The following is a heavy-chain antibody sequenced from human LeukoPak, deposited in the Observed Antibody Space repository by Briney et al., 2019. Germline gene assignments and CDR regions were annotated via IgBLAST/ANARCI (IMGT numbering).Heavy chain of an antibody. CDR3: ARVEIVGWPTDETGLDYYYYYGMDV. Sequence: SVKVSCKASGGTFSSYAISWVRQAPGQGLEWMGGIIPLFGTANYAQKFQDRVTITADESTSTAYMALSSLRSEDTAVYYCARVEIVGWPTDETGLDYYYYYGMDVWGQGTTVTVSS. J-gene: IGHJ6*02. V-gene: IGHV1-69*01. CDR2: IIPLFGTA. D-gene: IGHD2-2*03. CDR1: GGTFSSYA.